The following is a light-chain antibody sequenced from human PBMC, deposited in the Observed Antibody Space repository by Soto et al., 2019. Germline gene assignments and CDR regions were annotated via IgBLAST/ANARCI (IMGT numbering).Light chain of an antibody. CDR2: GAS. CDR1: QSVSSN. CDR3: QKYNNWPL. Sequence: EIVMTQSPATLSVSPGERATLSCRASQSVSSNLAWYQQKPGQAPRLLIYGASTRDTGIPARFSGSGSGTEFTLTISSLQSEDLAVYYCQKYNNWPLFGPGTKVDIK. J-gene: IGKJ3*01. V-gene: IGKV3-15*01.